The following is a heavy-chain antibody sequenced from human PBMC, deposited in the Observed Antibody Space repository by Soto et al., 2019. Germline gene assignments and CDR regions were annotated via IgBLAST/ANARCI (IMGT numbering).Heavy chain of an antibody. CDR1: GFTFSSYA. J-gene: IGHJ4*02. Sequence: EVQLLESGGGLVQPGGSLRLSCAASGFTFSSYAMSWVRQAPGKGLEWVSAISGSGGSTYYADSVKGRFTISRDNSKNTLYLQMNSLRAEDTAVYYCAKDSLRTMVRGVTTLIDYWGQGTLVTVSS. D-gene: IGHD3-10*01. CDR2: ISGSGGST. CDR3: AKDSLRTMVRGVTTLIDY. V-gene: IGHV3-23*01.